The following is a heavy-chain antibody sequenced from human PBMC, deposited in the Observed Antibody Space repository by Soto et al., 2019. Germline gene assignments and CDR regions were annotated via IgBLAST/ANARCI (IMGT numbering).Heavy chain of an antibody. V-gene: IGHV3-21*01. J-gene: IGHJ2*01. D-gene: IGHD3-22*01. Sequence: EVQLVESGGGLVKPGGSLRLSCAASGFTFSSYTFNWVRQAPGKGLEWVSSISGVSTYIYYADSMKGRFTISRDNAKNSLFLQMNSMRAEDTAVYYCARDRSYVSGASHHWYFDLWGRGTPVTVSS. CDR3: ARDRSYVSGASHHWYFDL. CDR2: ISGVSTYI. CDR1: GFTFSSYT.